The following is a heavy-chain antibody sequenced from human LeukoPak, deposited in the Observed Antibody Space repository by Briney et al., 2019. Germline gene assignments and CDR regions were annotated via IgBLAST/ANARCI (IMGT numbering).Heavy chain of an antibody. D-gene: IGHD3-3*01. CDR1: GFTFSSYG. J-gene: IGHJ3*02. Sequence: GGSLRLSCAASGFTFSSYGMRWVRQAPGKGLEWVAFIRCDGSNKYYADSVKGRFTISRDNSKNTLYLQMNSLRAEDTAVYYCAKSYDFWSGYYTDDAFDIWGQGTMVTVSS. V-gene: IGHV3-30*02. CDR3: AKSYDFWSGYYTDDAFDI. CDR2: IRCDGSNK.